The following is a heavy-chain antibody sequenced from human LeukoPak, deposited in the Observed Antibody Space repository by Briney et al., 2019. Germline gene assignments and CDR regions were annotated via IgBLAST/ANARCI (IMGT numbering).Heavy chain of an antibody. CDR1: GGSISSDGYY. CDR3: ARSSSGWSPFDY. D-gene: IGHD6-19*01. CDR2: IYYSGST. Sequence: SETLSLTCTVSGGSISSDGYYWSWIRQHPGKGLEWIGYIYYSGSTYYNPSLKSRVTISVDTSKNQFSLKLSSVTAADTAVYYCARSSSGWSPFDYWGQGTLVTVSS. J-gene: IGHJ4*02. V-gene: IGHV4-31*03.